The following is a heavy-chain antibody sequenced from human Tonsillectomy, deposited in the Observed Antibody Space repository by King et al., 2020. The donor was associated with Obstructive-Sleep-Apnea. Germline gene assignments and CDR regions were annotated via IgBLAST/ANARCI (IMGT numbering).Heavy chain of an antibody. V-gene: IGHV5-51*01. CDR1: GYRFTNYW. J-gene: IGHJ4*02. CDR3: ARQEVGANYYFDY. D-gene: IGHD1-26*01. Sequence: QLVQSGAEVKKPGESLKISCKGSGYRFTNYWISWVRQMPGKGLEWMGIIYPDDSDTRYSPSFQGQVTISADKSISTAYLQWSSLKPSDTAMYYCARQEVGANYYFDYWGQGTLFTVSS. CDR2: IYPDDSDT.